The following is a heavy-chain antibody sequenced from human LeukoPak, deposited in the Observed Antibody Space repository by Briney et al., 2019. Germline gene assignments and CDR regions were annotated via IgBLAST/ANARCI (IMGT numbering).Heavy chain of an antibody. CDR3: ARQTGSGLFILP. CDR1: GVSISSSNSY. V-gene: IGHV4-39*01. CDR2: IYYSGNT. J-gene: IGHJ4*02. Sequence: KPSETLSLTCTVSGVSISSSNSYWGWIHQPPGKGLEWIGSIYYSGNTYYNASLKSQVSISIDTSKNQFSLRLTSVTAADTAVYYCARQTGSGLFILPGGQGTLVTVSS. D-gene: IGHD3/OR15-3a*01.